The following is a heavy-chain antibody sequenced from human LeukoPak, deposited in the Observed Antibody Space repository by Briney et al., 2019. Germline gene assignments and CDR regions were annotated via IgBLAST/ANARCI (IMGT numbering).Heavy chain of an antibody. CDR2: IIPIFGTA. CDR3: ARGSGSYTFNY. D-gene: IGHD1-26*01. CDR1: GGTFSSYA. Sequence: EASVKVSCKASGGTFSSYAISWVRQAPGQGLEGMGGIIPIFGTANYAQKFQGRVTITTDESTSTAYMELSSLRSEDTAVYYCARGSGSYTFNYWGQGTLVTVSS. J-gene: IGHJ4*02. V-gene: IGHV1-69*05.